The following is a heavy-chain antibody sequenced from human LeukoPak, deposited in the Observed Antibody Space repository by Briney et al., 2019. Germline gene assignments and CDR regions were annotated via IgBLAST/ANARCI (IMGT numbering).Heavy chain of an antibody. V-gene: IGHV3-23*01. J-gene: IGHJ5*02. CDR3: AKGSGSGWYGWFAP. D-gene: IGHD6-19*01. Sequence: GGSLRLSCAASGFTFSTYAMSWVRQAPGKGLEWLSTIGGGGRDTFYADSVKGRFTVSRDNSKNTLYLQMNNLRAEDTAVYFCAKGSGSGWYGWFAPWGQGTLVTVSS. CDR1: GFTFSTYA. CDR2: IGGGGRDT.